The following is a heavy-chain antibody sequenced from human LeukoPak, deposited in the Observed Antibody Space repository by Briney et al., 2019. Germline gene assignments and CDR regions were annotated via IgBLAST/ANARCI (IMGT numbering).Heavy chain of an antibody. J-gene: IGHJ4*02. D-gene: IGHD6-13*01. CDR2: ISYDGSNK. V-gene: IGHV3-30*18. Sequence: PGGSLRLSCAASGFTFSSYGMHWVRQAPGKGLEWVAVISYDGSNKYYADSVKGRFTISRDNSKNTLYLQMNSLRAEDTAVYYCAKEELGIAAAGPFDYRGQGTLVTVSS. CDR1: GFTFSSYG. CDR3: AKEELGIAAAGPFDY.